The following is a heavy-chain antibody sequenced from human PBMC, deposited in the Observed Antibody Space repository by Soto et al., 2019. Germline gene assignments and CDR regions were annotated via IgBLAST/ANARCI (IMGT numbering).Heavy chain of an antibody. CDR3: AREGYDSSSYPFGY. V-gene: IGHV1-3*01. Sequence: QVQLVQSGAEVKKPGASVKISCKASGYTFSSNAMHWVRQAPGQRLEWMGWINAGNGNTKYSQKFQGRVTITRDTSATTASMELSNLTSEDTAVYYCAREGYDSSSYPFGYWGQGTLVTGSS. J-gene: IGHJ4*02. D-gene: IGHD3-22*01. CDR2: INAGNGNT. CDR1: GYTFSSNA.